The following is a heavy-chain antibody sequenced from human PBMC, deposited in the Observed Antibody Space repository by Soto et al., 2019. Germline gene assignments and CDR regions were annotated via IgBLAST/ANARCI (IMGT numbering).Heavy chain of an antibody. CDR2: IDPSDSYV. CDR1: GYSFPTYW. V-gene: IGHV5-10-1*01. J-gene: IGHJ5*02. CDR3: ARVRVDKAEGWFDP. Sequence: RGESLKISCQGSGYSFPTYWITWVRQMPGQGLEWMGRIDPSDSYVTYNPSFQGHVTISADKSISTAYLQWSSLKTSDSAMYYCARVRVDKAEGWFDPWGQGTLVTVSS. D-gene: IGHD5-12*01.